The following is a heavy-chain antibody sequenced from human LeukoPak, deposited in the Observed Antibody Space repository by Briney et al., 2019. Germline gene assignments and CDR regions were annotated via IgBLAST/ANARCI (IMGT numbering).Heavy chain of an antibody. D-gene: IGHD3-3*01. V-gene: IGHV4-34*01. J-gene: IGHJ3*02. CDR3: ARLYDFWSGYSELDAFDI. Sequence: PSETLSLTCAVYGGSFSGYYWSWIRQPPGKGLEWIGEINHSGSTNYNPSLKSRVTISVDTSKNQFSLKLSSVTAADTAVYYCARLYDFWSGYSELDAFDIWGQGTMVTVSS. CDR2: INHSGST. CDR1: GGSFSGYY.